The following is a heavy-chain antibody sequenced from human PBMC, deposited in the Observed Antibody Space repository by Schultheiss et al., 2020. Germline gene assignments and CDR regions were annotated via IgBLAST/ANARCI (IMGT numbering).Heavy chain of an antibody. CDR2: INSDGSST. J-gene: IGHJ3*02. CDR1: GFTFSSYW. CDR3: ARECYCSGGSCYADDAFDI. D-gene: IGHD2-15*01. V-gene: IGHV3-74*01. Sequence: GGSLRLSCAASGFTFSSYWMHWVRQAPGKGLVWVSRINSDGSSTSYADSVKGRFTISRDNAKNTLYLQMNSLRAEDTAVYYCARECYCSGGSCYADDAFDIWGQGTMVTVS.